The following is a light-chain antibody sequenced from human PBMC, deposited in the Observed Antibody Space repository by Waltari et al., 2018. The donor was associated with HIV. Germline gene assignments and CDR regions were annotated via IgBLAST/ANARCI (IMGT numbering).Light chain of an antibody. J-gene: IGLJ3*02. Sequence: QSVLTQPPSVSAAPGQKVPISCSGRSSTIGNNFVSWYQQLPATAPKLLIYDTNKRPSAIPDRFSASKSGTSATLAITGLQTGDEAVYYCGTWDNSLSAFWVFGGGTKVTVL. V-gene: IGLV1-51*01. CDR3: GTWDNSLSAFWV. CDR2: DTN. CDR1: SSTIGNNF.